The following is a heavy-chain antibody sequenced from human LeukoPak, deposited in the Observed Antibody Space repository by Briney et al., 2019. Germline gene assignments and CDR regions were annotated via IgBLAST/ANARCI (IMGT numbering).Heavy chain of an antibody. CDR3: ARGSPTTNKGAYGWFDP. CDR1: GGSITGYY. V-gene: IGHV4-4*07. CDR2: IYTSGST. J-gene: IGHJ5*02. D-gene: IGHD1-14*01. Sequence: SETLSLTCSVSGGSITGYYRSWIRQPAGKGLEWIGRIYTSGSTNYNPSLKSRVTMSFDTSKNQFSLKLSSVTAADTAVYYCARGSPTTNKGAYGWFDPWGQGTLVTVSS.